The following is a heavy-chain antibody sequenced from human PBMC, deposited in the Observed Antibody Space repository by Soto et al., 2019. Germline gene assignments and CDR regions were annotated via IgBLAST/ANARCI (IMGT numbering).Heavy chain of an antibody. CDR1: GFTFSSYA. Sequence: PGGSLRLSCAASGFTFSSYAMSWVRQAPGKGLEWVSAISGSGGSTYYADSVKGRFTISRDNSKNTLYLQMNSLRAEDTVVYYCANNGYSYGYAQFDYWGQGTLVTVSS. J-gene: IGHJ4*02. V-gene: IGHV3-23*01. CDR2: ISGSGGST. D-gene: IGHD5-18*01. CDR3: ANNGYSYGYAQFDY.